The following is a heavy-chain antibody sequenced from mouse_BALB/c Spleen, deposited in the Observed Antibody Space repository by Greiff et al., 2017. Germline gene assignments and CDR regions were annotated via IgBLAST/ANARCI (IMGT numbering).Heavy chain of an antibody. CDR2: ILPGSGST. CDR1: GYTFSSYW. Sequence: QVQLQQSGAELMKPGASVKISCKATGYTFSSYWIEWVKQRPGHGLEWIGEILPGSGSTNYNEKFKGKATFTADTSSNTAYMQLSSLTSEDSAVYYCARGVLRYRRDWYFDVWGAGTTVTVSS. V-gene: IGHV1-9*01. D-gene: IGHD1-1*01. CDR3: ARGVLRYRRDWYFDV. J-gene: IGHJ1*01.